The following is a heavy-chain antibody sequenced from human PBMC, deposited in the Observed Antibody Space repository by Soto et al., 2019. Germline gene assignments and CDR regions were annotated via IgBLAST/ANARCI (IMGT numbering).Heavy chain of an antibody. D-gene: IGHD2-15*01. CDR3: ARVSMVAATYYYYGMDV. CDR2: IYYSGST. Sequence: SETLSLTCTVSGGSISSGGYYWSWIRQHPGKGLEWIGYIYYSGSTYYNPPLKSRVTISVDTSKNQFSLKLSSVTAADTAVYYCARVSMVAATYYYYGMDVWGQGTTVTVS. CDR1: GGSISSGGYY. J-gene: IGHJ6*02. V-gene: IGHV4-31*03.